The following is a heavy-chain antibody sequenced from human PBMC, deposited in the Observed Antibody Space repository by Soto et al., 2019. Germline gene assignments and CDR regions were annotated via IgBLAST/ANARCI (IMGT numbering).Heavy chain of an antibody. CDR2: INPSGGST. D-gene: IGHD3-3*01. V-gene: IGHV1-46*01. Sequence: ASVKVSCKASGYTFTSYYMHWVRQAPGQGLEWMGIINPSGGSTSYAQKFQGRVTMTRDTSTSTVYMELSSLRSEDTAVYYCARGYDFWSGYPPWFDYWGQGTLVTVSS. CDR1: GYTFTSYY. CDR3: ARGYDFWSGYPPWFDY. J-gene: IGHJ4*02.